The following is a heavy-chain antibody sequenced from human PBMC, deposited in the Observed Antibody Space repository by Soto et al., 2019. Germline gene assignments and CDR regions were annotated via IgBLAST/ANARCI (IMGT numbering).Heavy chain of an antibody. CDR2: ISVDSTYT. J-gene: IGHJ6*02. V-gene: IGHV3-11*05. CDR1: GFSFSDYY. Sequence: QVRLVESGGGLVKPGGSLRLSCAASGFSFSDYYMSWIRQAPGKGLEWISYISVDSTYTNYADSVKGRVTISRDNAKKSLYLHLHSLRDDDTAVYYCARDWGLIVVPTVYGMDVWGQGTPVTVS. CDR3: ARDWGLIVVPTVYGMDV. D-gene: IGHD2-2*01.